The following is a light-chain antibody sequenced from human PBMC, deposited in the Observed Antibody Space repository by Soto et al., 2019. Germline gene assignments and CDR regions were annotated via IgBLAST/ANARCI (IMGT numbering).Light chain of an antibody. V-gene: IGLV2-8*01. CDR1: SSDVGGYNY. CDR2: EVS. J-gene: IGLJ2*01. Sequence: QSALTQPPSASGSPGQSVTISCTGTSSDVGGYNYVSWYQQHPGKAPKLMIYEVSKRPSGVPDRFSGSKSGNTASLTASGIQAEDEAGYYCSSYAGSNNYVVFGGGTKLTVL. CDR3: SSYAGSNNYVV.